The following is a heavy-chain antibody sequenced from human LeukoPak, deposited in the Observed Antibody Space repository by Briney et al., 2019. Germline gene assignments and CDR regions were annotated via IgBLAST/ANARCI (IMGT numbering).Heavy chain of an antibody. D-gene: IGHD3-10*01. V-gene: IGHV1-18*04. CDR3: ARNRRYGSGSYYKTLDY. CDR1: GYTSTSYG. Sequence: ASVKVSCKASGYTSTSYGISWVRQAPGQGLEWMGWISAYNGNTNYAQKLQGRVTMTTDTSTSTAYMELRSLRSDDTAVYYCARNRRYGSGSYYKTLDYWGQGTLVTVSS. CDR2: ISAYNGNT. J-gene: IGHJ4*02.